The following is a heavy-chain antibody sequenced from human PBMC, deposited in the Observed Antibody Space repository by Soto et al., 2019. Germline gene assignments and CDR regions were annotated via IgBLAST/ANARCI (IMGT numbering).Heavy chain of an antibody. Sequence: EVQLLESGGGLVQPGGSLRLSCAASGFTFSSYAMSWVRQAPGKGLEWVSALSGSGDTTYYADSVKGRFTISRDNSKNTLDLQMNSLRTEDTAIYYCARDYYGSGSSDYWGQGTLVTVSS. J-gene: IGHJ4*02. V-gene: IGHV3-23*01. CDR1: GFTFSSYA. CDR2: LSGSGDTT. CDR3: ARDYYGSGSSDY. D-gene: IGHD3-10*01.